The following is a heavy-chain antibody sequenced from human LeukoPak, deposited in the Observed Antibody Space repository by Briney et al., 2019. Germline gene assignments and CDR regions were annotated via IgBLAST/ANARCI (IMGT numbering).Heavy chain of an antibody. J-gene: IGHJ5*01. D-gene: IGHD6-13*01. CDR3: ARGVSIAAAKSGS. CDR2: IYYSGTT. V-gene: IGHV4-59*11. Sequence: SETLSLTCSVSAGSISSHYWSWIRQPPGKGLEWIGYIYYSGTTNYNPSLKSRVTISVDTSTSQFSLKLSSVTAADTPLYYCARGVSIAAAKSGSWGHGKLVTVSS. CDR1: AGSISSHY.